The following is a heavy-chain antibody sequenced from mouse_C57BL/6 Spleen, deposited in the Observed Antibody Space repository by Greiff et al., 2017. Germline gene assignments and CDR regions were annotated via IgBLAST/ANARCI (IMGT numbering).Heavy chain of an antibody. D-gene: IGHD1-1*01. CDR2: ISDGGSYT. V-gene: IGHV5-4*01. CDR1: GFTFSSYA. Sequence: EVQGVESGGGLVKPGGSLKLSCAASGFTFSSYAMSWVRQTPEKRLEWVATISDGGSYTYYPDNVKGRFTISRDNAKNNLYLQMSHLKSEDTAMYYCARDGSSLYYAMDYWGQGTSVTVSS. CDR3: ARDGSSLYYAMDY. J-gene: IGHJ4*01.